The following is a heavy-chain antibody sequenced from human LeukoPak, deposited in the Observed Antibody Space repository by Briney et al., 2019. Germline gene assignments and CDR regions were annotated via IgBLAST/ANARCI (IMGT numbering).Heavy chain of an antibody. V-gene: IGHV4-39*07. CDR1: GGSISSSSYY. J-gene: IGHJ4*02. D-gene: IGHD3-22*01. CDR2: IYYSGST. Sequence: SETLSLTCTVSGGSISSSSYYWGWIRQPPGKGLEWIGSIYYSGSTYYNPSLKSRVTISVDTSKNQFSLKLSSVTAADTAVYYCARGHSSGYYDYWGQGTLVTVSS. CDR3: ARGHSSGYYDY.